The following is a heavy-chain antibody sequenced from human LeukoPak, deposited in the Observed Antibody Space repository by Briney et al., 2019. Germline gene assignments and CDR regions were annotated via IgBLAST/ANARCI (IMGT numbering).Heavy chain of an antibody. CDR2: IYTSGST. D-gene: IGHD6-6*01. CDR3: ARVFSYSSSYWYFDL. CDR1: GGSISGYY. Sequence: SETLSLTCTVSGGSISGYYWSWIRQPAGKGLEWIGRIYTSGSTNYNPSLESRVMMSVDTSKNQFSLKLRSVTAADTAVYYCARVFSYSSSYWYFDLWGRGTQVTVSS. V-gene: IGHV4-4*07. J-gene: IGHJ2*01.